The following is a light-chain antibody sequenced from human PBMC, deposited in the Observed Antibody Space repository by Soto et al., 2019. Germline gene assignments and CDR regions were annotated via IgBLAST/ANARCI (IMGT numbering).Light chain of an antibody. CDR1: SSNIGGNY. CDR2: RNN. J-gene: IGLJ2*01. Sequence: QSVLTQPPSASGTPGQRVTISCSGSSSNIGGNYVYWYQHLPGSAPKLLIYRNNQRPSGVPVRFSGSKSGTSASLAISGLRSEDEADYYCAAWDDSLSGVVFGGGTKVTVL. V-gene: IGLV1-47*01. CDR3: AAWDDSLSGVV.